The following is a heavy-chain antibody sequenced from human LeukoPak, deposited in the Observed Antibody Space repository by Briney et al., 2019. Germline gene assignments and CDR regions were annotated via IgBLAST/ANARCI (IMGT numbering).Heavy chain of an antibody. CDR1: GYTFTSYG. J-gene: IGHJ6*02. CDR3: ARGPYGDYRTPYYYYGMDV. Sequence: ASVTVSCKASGYTFTSYGISWVRQAPGQGLEGMGWISAYNDNTNYAQNLQGRVTMTTDTSTSTAYMELRSLRSDDTAVYYCARGPYGDYRTPYYYYGMDVWGQGTTVTVSS. D-gene: IGHD4-17*01. CDR2: ISAYNDNT. V-gene: IGHV1-18*01.